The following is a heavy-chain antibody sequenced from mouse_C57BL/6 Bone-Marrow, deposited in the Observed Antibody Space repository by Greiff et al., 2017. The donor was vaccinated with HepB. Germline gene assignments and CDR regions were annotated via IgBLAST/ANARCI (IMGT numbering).Heavy chain of an antibody. CDR2: IYPGDGDT. V-gene: IGHV1-82*01. CDR3: ARQDQLGSLFAY. J-gene: IGHJ3*01. D-gene: IGHD4-1*02. Sequence: QVQLKESGPELVKPGASVKISCKASGYAFSSSWMNWVKQRPGKGLEWIGRIYPGDGDTNYNGKFKGKATLTADKSSSTAYMQLSSLTSEDSAVYFCARQDQLGSLFAYWGQGTLVTVSA. CDR1: GYAFSSSW.